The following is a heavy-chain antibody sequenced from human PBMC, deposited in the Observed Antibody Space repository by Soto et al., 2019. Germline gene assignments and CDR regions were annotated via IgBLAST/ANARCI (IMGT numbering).Heavy chain of an antibody. D-gene: IGHD5-12*01. CDR3: ARKSRGSDSPSDS. J-gene: IGHJ4*02. CDR2: IYPGDSDT. V-gene: IGHV5-51*01. Sequence: PVESLKISCKASGYSFTTYWIGWVRQMPGKGLEWMGIIYPGDSDTRYSPSFQGQVTISVDKSINTAYLQWSSLKASDTALYFCARKSRGSDSPSDSWGRGTLVTVSS. CDR1: GYSFTTYW.